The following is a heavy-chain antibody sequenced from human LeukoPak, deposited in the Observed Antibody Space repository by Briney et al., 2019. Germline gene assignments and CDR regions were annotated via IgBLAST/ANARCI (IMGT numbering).Heavy chain of an antibody. J-gene: IGHJ6*02. Sequence: SVKASCKASGGTFSSYAISWVRQAPGQGLEWMGGIIPIFGTANYAQKFQGRVTITADESTSTAYMELSSLRSEDTAVYYCARRPELYDYGMDVWGQGTTVTVSS. CDR2: IIPIFGTA. D-gene: IGHD6-25*01. V-gene: IGHV1-69*13. CDR1: GGTFSSYA. CDR3: ARRPELYDYGMDV.